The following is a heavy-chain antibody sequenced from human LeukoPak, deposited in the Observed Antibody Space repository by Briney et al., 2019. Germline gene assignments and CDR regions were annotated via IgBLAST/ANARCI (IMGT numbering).Heavy chain of an antibody. CDR3: ARSKSQSGSYRYYFDY. Sequence: SETLSLTCTVSGGSISSSSYYWGWIRQPPGKGLEWIGSIYYSGSTYYNPSLKSRVTISVDTSKNQFSLKLSSVTAADTAVYCCARSKSQSGSYRYYFDYWGQGTLVTVSS. J-gene: IGHJ4*02. CDR2: IYYSGST. D-gene: IGHD1-26*01. CDR1: GGSISSSSYY. V-gene: IGHV4-39*07.